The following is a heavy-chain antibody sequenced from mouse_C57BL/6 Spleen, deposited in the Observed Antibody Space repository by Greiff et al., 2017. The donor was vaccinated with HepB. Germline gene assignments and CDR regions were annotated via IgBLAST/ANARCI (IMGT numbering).Heavy chain of an antibody. CDR2: IDPETGGT. Sequence: VKLVESGAELVRPGASVTLSCKASGYTFTDYEMHWVKQTPVHGLEWIGAIDPETGGTAYNQKFKGKAILTADKSSSTAYMELRSLTSEDSAVYYCTRSALRYFDYWGQGTTLTVSS. CDR1: GYTFTDYE. CDR3: TRSALRYFDY. V-gene: IGHV1-15*01. J-gene: IGHJ2*01. D-gene: IGHD1-1*01.